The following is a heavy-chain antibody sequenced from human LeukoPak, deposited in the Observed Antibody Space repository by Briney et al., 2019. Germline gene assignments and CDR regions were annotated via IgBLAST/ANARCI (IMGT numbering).Heavy chain of an antibody. CDR1: GFTFSNAW. Sequence: PGGSLRLSCAASGFTFSNAWMSWVRQAPGKGLEWVGRIKSKTDGGTTDYAAPVKGRFTISRDDSKNTLYLQMNSLKTEDTAVYYCTASGSYYGYFQHWGQGTLVTVSS. D-gene: IGHD1-26*01. J-gene: IGHJ1*01. CDR3: TASGSYYGYFQH. CDR2: IKSKTDGGTT. V-gene: IGHV3-15*01.